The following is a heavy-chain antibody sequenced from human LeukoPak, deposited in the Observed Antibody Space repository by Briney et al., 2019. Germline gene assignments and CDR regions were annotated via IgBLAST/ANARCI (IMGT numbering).Heavy chain of an antibody. CDR1: GFTFSSYG. Sequence: GGSLRLSCAASGFTFSSYGIHWVRQAPGKGLEWVTFIGYDGRNKYYADSVKGRFTISRDNSKNTLYLQMNSLRAEDTAVYYCAKEPPVVVTAHRFDYWGQGTLVTVSS. J-gene: IGHJ4*02. V-gene: IGHV3-30*02. CDR2: IGYDGRNK. D-gene: IGHD2-21*02. CDR3: AKEPPVVVTAHRFDY.